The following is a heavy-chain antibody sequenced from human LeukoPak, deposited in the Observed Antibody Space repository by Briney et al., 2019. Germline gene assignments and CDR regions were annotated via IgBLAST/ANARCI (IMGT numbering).Heavy chain of an antibody. CDR2: IYYSGST. CDR3: ARVGSYTVPD. Sequence: PSETLSLTCTVSGDSISSGDYYWSWIRQPPGKGLEWIGYIYYSGSTNYNPSLKSRVTISVDTSKNQFSLKLTSVTAADTAVYYCARVGSYTVPDWGQGTLVTVSS. V-gene: IGHV4-61*08. CDR1: GDSISSGDYY. J-gene: IGHJ4*02. D-gene: IGHD3-10*01.